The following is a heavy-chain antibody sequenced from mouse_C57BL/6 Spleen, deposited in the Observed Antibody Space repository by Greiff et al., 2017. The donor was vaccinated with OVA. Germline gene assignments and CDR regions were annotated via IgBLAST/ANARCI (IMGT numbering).Heavy chain of an antibody. CDR1: GFTFSSYA. CDR3: AREGGTPFAY. D-gene: IGHD3-3*01. CDR2: ISDGGSYT. Sequence: EVQLVESGGGLVKPGGSLKLSCAASGFTFSSYAMSWVRQTPEKRLEWVATISDGGSYTYYPDNVKGRFTISRDNAKNNLYLQMSHLKSEDTAMYYCAREGGTPFAYWGQGTLVTVSA. J-gene: IGHJ3*01. V-gene: IGHV5-4*01.